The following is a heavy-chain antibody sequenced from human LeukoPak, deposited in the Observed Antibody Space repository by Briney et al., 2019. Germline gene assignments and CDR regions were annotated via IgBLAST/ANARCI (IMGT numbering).Heavy chain of an antibody. V-gene: IGHV4-39*01. CDR2: IYYSGST. J-gene: IGHJ5*02. D-gene: IGHD3-3*01. Sequence: PSETLSLTCTVSGGSNSSSSYYWGWIRQPPGTGLEWIGSIYYSGSTYYNPSLKSRVTISVDTSKNQFSLKLSSVTAADTAVYYCARQGGRVFGVVIISNWFDPWGQGTLVTVSS. CDR1: GGSNSSSSYY. CDR3: ARQGGRVFGVVIISNWFDP.